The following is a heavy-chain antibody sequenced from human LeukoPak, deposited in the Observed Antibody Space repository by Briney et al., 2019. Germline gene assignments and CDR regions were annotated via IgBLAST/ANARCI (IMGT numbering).Heavy chain of an antibody. V-gene: IGHV3-23*01. CDR1: GFTFDDYA. Sequence: GRSLRLSCAASGFTFDDYAMHWVRQAPGKGLEWVSAISGSGGSTYYADSVKGRFTISRDNSKNTLYLQMNSLRAEDTAVYYCAKLQWLAPCVDYWGQGTLVTVSS. D-gene: IGHD6-19*01. CDR2: ISGSGGST. CDR3: AKLQWLAPCVDY. J-gene: IGHJ4*02.